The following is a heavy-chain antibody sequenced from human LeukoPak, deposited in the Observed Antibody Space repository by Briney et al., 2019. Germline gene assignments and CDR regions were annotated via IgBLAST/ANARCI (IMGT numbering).Heavy chain of an antibody. J-gene: IGHJ4*02. V-gene: IGHV3-30-3*01. CDR3: ARETGGSSSWLDY. D-gene: IGHD6-13*01. CDR2: ISYDGSNK. Sequence: PGGSLRLSCVASGFTFSSYAMHWVRQAPGKGLEWVAIISYDGSNKYYADSMKGRFTISRDNSKNTLYLQMNSLRAEDTAVYYCARETGGSSSWLDYWGQGTLVTVSS. CDR1: GFTFSSYA.